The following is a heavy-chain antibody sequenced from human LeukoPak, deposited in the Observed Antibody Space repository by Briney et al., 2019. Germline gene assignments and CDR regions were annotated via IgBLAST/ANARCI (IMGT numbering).Heavy chain of an antibody. J-gene: IGHJ4*02. CDR2: ISSSSSYI. D-gene: IGHD1-26*01. CDR3: ARGRGIVGAIDY. Sequence: PGGSLRLSCAVSGFTFSSYSMNWVRQAPGKGLEWVSSISSSSSYIYCADSVKGRFTISRDNAKNSLYLQMNSLRAEDTAVYYCARGRGIVGAIDYWGQGTLVTVSS. CDR1: GFTFSSYS. V-gene: IGHV3-21*01.